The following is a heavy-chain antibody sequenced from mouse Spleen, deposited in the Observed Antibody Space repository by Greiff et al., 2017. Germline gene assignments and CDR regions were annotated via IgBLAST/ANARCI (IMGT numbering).Heavy chain of an antibody. Sequence: DVHLVESGPGLAKPSQTLSLTCSVTGYSITSDYWNWIRKFPGNKLEYMGYISYSGSTYYNPSLKSRISITRDTSKNQYYLQLNSVTTEDTATYYCARCNYDYDENFDVWGAGTTVTVSS. CDR3: ARCNYDYDENFDV. CDR2: ISYSGST. V-gene: IGHV3-8*01. D-gene: IGHD2-4*01. J-gene: IGHJ1*01. CDR1: GYSITSDY.